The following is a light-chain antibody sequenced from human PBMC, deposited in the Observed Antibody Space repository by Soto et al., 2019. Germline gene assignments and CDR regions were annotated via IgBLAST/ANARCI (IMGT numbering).Light chain of an antibody. J-gene: IGKJ1*01. V-gene: IGKV3-20*01. CDR3: QQYGSSPRT. CDR2: AAS. Sequence: DIVLTQSPATLSFSLGERVNITCQASQGIRSDLGWYQQRPGKAPRRLIYAASARAPDTPERFSGSGSGTDFTVTISRLEPEDFAVYYCQQYGSSPRTFGQGTKVDIK. CDR1: QGIRSD.